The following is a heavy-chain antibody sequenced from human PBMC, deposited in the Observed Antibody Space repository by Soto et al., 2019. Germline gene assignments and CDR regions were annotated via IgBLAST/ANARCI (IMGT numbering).Heavy chain of an antibody. CDR3: ARGLRTGNYGMDV. D-gene: IGHD3-10*01. CDR1: GGTFDNYA. J-gene: IGHJ6*02. CDR2: IIPMFETV. Sequence: SVKVSCKASGGTFDNYAVSWVRQAPGQGLEWMGGIIPMFETVNYAQRFQGRLTIAADESTSTAYMELTSPTSADTAIYFCARGLRTGNYGMDVWGQGTTVTVSS. V-gene: IGHV1-69*13.